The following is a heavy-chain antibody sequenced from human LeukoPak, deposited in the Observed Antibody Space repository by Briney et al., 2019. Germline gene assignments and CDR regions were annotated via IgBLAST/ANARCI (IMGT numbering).Heavy chain of an antibody. CDR2: IYHSGST. Sequence: PSETLSLTCAVSGGSISSGGYSWSWIRQPPGKGLEWIGYIYHSGSTYYNPSLKSRVTISVDRSKNQFSLKMNSVTAADTAVYYCARAQSNMYGDYGRLFDYWGQGTLVTVSS. CDR1: GGSISSGGYS. J-gene: IGHJ4*02. D-gene: IGHD4-17*01. V-gene: IGHV4-30-2*01. CDR3: ARAQSNMYGDYGRLFDY.